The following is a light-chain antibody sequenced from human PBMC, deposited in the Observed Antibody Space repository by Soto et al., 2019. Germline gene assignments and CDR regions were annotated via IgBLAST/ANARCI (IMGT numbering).Light chain of an antibody. J-gene: IGLJ1*01. Sequence: QSVLTQPPSVSGAPGQRVTISCTGSSSNIGANYDVQWYQQLPGTAPRLLIYGNNNRPSGVPDRISGSKSGTSASLAITGLQAEDEAHYYCQSYDSRLTAYVFXSGTKGTVL. CDR1: SSNIGANYD. CDR3: QSYDSRLTAYV. V-gene: IGLV1-40*01. CDR2: GNN.